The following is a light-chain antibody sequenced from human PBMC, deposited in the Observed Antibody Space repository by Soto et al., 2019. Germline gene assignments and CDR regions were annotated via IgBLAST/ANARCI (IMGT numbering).Light chain of an antibody. CDR1: QTVSSW. Sequence: ASVGGRVTITCLASQTVSSWLAWYQQKPGKAPKLLIYQASTLETGVPSRFSGSGSGTEFTLTIAGLQPDDFATYYCQQSYSTPPITFGQGTRLEIK. CDR3: QQSYSTPPIT. CDR2: QAS. J-gene: IGKJ5*01. V-gene: IGKV1-5*03.